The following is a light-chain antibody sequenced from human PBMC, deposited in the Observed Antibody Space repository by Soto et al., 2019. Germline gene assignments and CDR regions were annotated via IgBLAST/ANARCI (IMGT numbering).Light chain of an antibody. CDR3: SSSTTSSTV. Sequence: QSVLTQPASVSGSPGQSIAISCTGTSGDVDTYNYVSWYQHPPGNAPKLMIYDVSNRPSGVSYRFSGSKSGNTAALTISGLQAEDEADYYSSSSTTSSTVFGGGTQLTVL. CDR1: SGDVDTYNY. CDR2: DVS. J-gene: IGLJ2*01. V-gene: IGLV2-14*03.